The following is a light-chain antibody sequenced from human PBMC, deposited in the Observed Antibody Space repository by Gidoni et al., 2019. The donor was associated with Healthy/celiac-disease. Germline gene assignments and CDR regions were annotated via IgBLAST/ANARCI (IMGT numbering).Light chain of an antibody. CDR3: QQSYSNLRX. V-gene: IGKV1-39*01. CDR1: QSISSY. J-gene: IGKJ2*01. CDR2: AAS. Sequence: DIQMTQSPSSLSASVGDRVTITCRASQSISSYLNWYQQKPGKAPKLLIYAASSLQSGVPSRFSGSGSGTDFTLTISSLQPEDFATYYCQQSYSNLRXVXQGTKLEIK.